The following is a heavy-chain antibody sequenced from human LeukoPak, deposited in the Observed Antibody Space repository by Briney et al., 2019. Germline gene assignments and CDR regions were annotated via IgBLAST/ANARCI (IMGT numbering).Heavy chain of an antibody. Sequence: GGSLRLSCLASGFSFSAYSMNWVRQAPGKGLEWVSYIESSSSLTYYATSVKGRFTIFRDNAKNSLYLQMNSLRDDDTAVYYCARAGCNGVCPGYYPYYGMDVWGQGTTVSVSS. CDR3: ARAGCNGVCPGYYPYYGMDV. CDR1: GFSFSAYS. D-gene: IGHD2-8*01. CDR2: IESSSSLT. J-gene: IGHJ6*02. V-gene: IGHV3-48*02.